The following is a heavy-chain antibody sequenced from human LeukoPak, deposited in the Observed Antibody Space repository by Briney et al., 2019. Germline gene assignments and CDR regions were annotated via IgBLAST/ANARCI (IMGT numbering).Heavy chain of an antibody. CDR3: ARGPIQLWSHSAIDV. J-gene: IGHJ6*02. V-gene: IGHV3-49*04. CDR1: GFTLGDHA. CDR2: IRSKAYRGTM. Sequence: PCRAFGFTLGDHALSWVRQALGKGLVGVGFIRSKAYRGTMEYAASVKGRIVISRDDSNSIVYLQMNSLKTDDAAVYYCARGPIQLWSHSAIDVWGQGATVTVSS. D-gene: IGHD5-18*01.